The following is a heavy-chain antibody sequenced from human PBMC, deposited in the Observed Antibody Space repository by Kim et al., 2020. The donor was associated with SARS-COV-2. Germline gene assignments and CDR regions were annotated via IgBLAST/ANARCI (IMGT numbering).Heavy chain of an antibody. V-gene: IGHV3-11*01. CDR2: ISYCGNSI. CDR3: FVGETYDSDH. Sequence: GGSLRLSCAASGLTFSDYYMTWIRQAPGKGLECISYISYCGNSIYYAESVRGRFTISRDNARKSLFLQMNSLKVEDTAVYYCFVGETYDSDHWGQGTPVT. J-gene: IGHJ4*02. CDR1: GLTFSDYY. D-gene: IGHD3-3*01.